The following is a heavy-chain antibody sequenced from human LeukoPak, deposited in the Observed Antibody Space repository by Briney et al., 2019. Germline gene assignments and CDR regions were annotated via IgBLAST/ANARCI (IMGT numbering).Heavy chain of an antibody. CDR1: GFTFSSYW. CDR2: INSDGSST. D-gene: IGHD5-24*01. Sequence: GGSLRLSCAASGFTFSSYWMHWVRQAPGKGLVWVSRINSDGSSTSYADSVKGRFTISRDNAKITLYLQMNSLRAEDTAVYYCARDPDGYNFAFDIWGQGTMVTVSS. CDR3: ARDPDGYNFAFDI. J-gene: IGHJ3*02. V-gene: IGHV3-74*01.